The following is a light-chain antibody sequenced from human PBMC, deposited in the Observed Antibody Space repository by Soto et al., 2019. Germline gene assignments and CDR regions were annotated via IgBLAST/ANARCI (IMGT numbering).Light chain of an antibody. CDR1: ESIGRN. CDR2: GAS. V-gene: IGKV3-15*01. CDR3: QQYNNWPGT. J-gene: IGKJ1*01. Sequence: IVMTQSPATLSVSPWERATLSCRASESIGRNLAWYQQRPGQAPRLLIYGASTRAAGIPARFSGGGSGTEFTLTISSLQSEDFAVYYCQQYNNWPGTFGQGTKVDIK.